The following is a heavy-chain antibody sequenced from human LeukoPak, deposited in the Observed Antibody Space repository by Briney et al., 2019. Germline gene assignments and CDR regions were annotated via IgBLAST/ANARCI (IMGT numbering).Heavy chain of an antibody. CDR3: ARDMVVVAAVLSDYYYAMDV. J-gene: IGHJ6*02. CDR2: IKQDGSDK. CDR1: GFTFTKYW. V-gene: IGHV3-7*01. Sequence: GGSLRLSCAASGFTFTKYWMTWVRQAPGKGLEWVGNIKQDGSDKNYMDSVKGRFTISRDNTKNSVYLQMSSLRAEDTAVYYCARDMVVVAAVLSDYYYAMDVWGQGTTVTVSS. D-gene: IGHD2-15*01.